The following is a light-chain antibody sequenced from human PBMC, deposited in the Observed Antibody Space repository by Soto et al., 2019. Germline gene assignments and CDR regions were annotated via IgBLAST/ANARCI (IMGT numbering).Light chain of an antibody. Sequence: EIVLTQSPGTLSFSTGERATLSCRASQSVSSYLAWYQQKPGQAPRLLIYDASNRATGIPARFSGSGSGTDFTLTISSLEPEDFAVYYCQQRSNWPSITFGQGTRLEIK. CDR1: QSVSSY. J-gene: IGKJ5*01. CDR3: QQRSNWPSIT. V-gene: IGKV3-11*01. CDR2: DAS.